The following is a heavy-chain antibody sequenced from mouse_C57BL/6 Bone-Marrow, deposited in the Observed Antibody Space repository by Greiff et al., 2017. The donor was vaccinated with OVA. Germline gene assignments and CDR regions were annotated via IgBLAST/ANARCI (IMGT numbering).Heavy chain of an antibody. CDR3: ARKFAY. CDR1: GYTFTSYW. CDR2: IYPGSGST. Sequence: VQLQQPGAELVKPGASVKMSCKASGYTFTSYWITWVKQRPGQGLEWLGDIYPGSGSTNYNEKFKSKAQLTVDTSSRTAYMQLSSLTSEDSAVYYCARKFAYWGQGTLVTVSA. J-gene: IGHJ3*01. V-gene: IGHV1-55*01.